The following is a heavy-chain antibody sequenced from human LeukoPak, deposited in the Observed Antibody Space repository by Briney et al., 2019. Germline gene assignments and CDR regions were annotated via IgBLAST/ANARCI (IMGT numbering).Heavy chain of an antibody. CDR1: GFTFDDYG. V-gene: IGHV3-20*04. CDR2: INWNGGST. Sequence: GGSLRLSCAASGFTFDDYGMSWVRQAPGKGLEWVSGINWNGGSTGYADSVKGRFTISRDNAKNSLYLQMNSLRAEGTALYYCARDLEGYCSGGSCYSFHYFDYWGQGTLVTVSS. J-gene: IGHJ4*02. CDR3: ARDLEGYCSGGSCYSFHYFDY. D-gene: IGHD2-15*01.